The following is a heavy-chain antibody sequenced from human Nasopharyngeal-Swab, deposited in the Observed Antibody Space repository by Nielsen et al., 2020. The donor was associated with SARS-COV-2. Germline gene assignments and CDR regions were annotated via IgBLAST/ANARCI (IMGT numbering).Heavy chain of an antibody. D-gene: IGHD1-20*01. V-gene: IGHV1-69*04. J-gene: IGHJ6*02. CDR3: ARERYNWNDGMTGYYYYGMDV. CDR2: IIPILGIA. Sequence: SVKVSCKASGGTFSSYAISWVRQAPGQGLEWMGRIIPILGIANYAQKFQGRVTITADKSTSTAYMELSNLRSEDTAVYYCARERYNWNDGMTGYYYYGMDVWGQGTTVTVSS. CDR1: GGTFSSYA.